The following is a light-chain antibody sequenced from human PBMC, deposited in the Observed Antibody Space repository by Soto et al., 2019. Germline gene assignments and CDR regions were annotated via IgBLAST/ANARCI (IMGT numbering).Light chain of an antibody. CDR1: QSVSNSY. CDR2: GAS. CDR3: QQYGSSPTT. V-gene: IGKV3-20*01. Sequence: IVVTQPPGTLSLSTGERATLSCRASQSVSNSYLAWYQQKPGRAPRLLIYGASSRATDIPDRFSGSGSGTDFTLTISRLEPVDSAVYYCQQYGSSPTTFCQGTKVDI. J-gene: IGKJ1*01.